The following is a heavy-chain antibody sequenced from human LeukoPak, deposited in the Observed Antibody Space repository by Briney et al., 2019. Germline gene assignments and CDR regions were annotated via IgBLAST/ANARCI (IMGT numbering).Heavy chain of an antibody. J-gene: IGHJ6*02. CDR2: ISAYNGNT. D-gene: IGHD3-10*01. CDR3: ARDASHYGSGSYYYYYYGMDV. Sequence: ASVKVSCKASGYTFTSYGISWVRQAPGQGLEWMGWISAYNGNTNYAQKLQGRVTMTTDTSTSTAYMELRSLRSDDTAVYYCARDASHYGSGSYYYYYYGMDVWGQGTTVTVSS. CDR1: GYTFTSYG. V-gene: IGHV1-18*01.